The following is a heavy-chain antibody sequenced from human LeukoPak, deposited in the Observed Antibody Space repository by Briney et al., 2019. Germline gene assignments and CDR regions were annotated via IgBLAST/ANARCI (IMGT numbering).Heavy chain of an antibody. CDR3: ARRELLSTPDAFDI. V-gene: IGHV4-39*01. CDR1: GGSFSGYY. CDR2: IYYSGST. J-gene: IGHJ3*02. D-gene: IGHD3-10*01. Sequence: PSETLSLTCAVYGGSFSGYYWGWIRQPPGKGLEWIGSIYYSGSTYYNPSLKSRVTISVDTSKNQFSLKVSSVTAADTAVYYCARRELLSTPDAFDIWGQGTMVTVSS.